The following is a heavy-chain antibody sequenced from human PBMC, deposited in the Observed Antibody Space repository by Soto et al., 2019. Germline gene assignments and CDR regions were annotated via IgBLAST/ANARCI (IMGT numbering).Heavy chain of an antibody. CDR1: GFTFSSYA. CDR3: ASYSSHLSFDY. J-gene: IGHJ4*02. CDR2: ISYDGSNK. D-gene: IGHD5-18*01. Sequence: QVQLVESGGGVVQPGRSLRLSCAASGFTFSSYAMHWVRQAPGKGLEWVAVISYDGSNKYYADSVKGRFTISRDNSKNTLYLQMNSLRAEDTAVYYCASYSSHLSFDYWGQGTLVTVSS. V-gene: IGHV3-30-3*01.